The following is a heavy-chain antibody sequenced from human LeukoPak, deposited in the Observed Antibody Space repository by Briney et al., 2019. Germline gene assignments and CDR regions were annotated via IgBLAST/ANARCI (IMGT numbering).Heavy chain of an antibody. J-gene: IGHJ4*02. V-gene: IGHV1-18*01. Sequence: GASVKVSCTASGYTFTSCGISWVRQAPGQGLEWMGWISAYNGNTNYAQKLQGRVTMTTDTSTSTAYMELRSLRSDDTAVYYCARGALYYDFWSGYYKPKTQFDYWGQGTLVTVSS. CDR1: GYTFTSCG. CDR2: ISAYNGNT. CDR3: ARGALYYDFWSGYYKPKTQFDY. D-gene: IGHD3-3*01.